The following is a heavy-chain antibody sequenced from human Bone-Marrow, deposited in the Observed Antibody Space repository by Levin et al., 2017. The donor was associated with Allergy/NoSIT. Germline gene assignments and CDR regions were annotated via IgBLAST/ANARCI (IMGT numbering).Heavy chain of an antibody. V-gene: IGHV3-30-3*01. D-gene: IGHD3-10*01. CDR3: ATDYGSGSDYYYGMDV. J-gene: IGHJ6*02. CDR1: GFTFSSYA. CDR2: ISYDGSNK. Sequence: GGSLRLSCAASGFTFSSYAMHWVRQAPGKGLEWVAVISYDGSNKYYADSVKGRFTISRDNSKNTLYLQMNSLRAEDTAVYYCATDYGSGSDYYYGMDVWGQGTTVTVSS.